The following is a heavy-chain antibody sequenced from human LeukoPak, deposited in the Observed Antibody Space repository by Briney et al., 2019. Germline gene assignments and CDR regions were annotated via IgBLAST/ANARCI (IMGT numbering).Heavy chain of an antibody. D-gene: IGHD3-10*01. CDR2: IYPDDSDR. V-gene: IGHV5-51*01. CDR1: GYSFTTYW. J-gene: IGHJ5*02. CDR3: VRQRGSSGTINHFDP. Sequence: GESLKISCETSGYSFTTYWIGWVRQMPGTGLEWLGAIYPDDSDRRYSPSFQGQVVISADRSIRTAYLHWNSLKTSDTATSYCVRQRGSSGTINHFDPWGQGTLVTVSS.